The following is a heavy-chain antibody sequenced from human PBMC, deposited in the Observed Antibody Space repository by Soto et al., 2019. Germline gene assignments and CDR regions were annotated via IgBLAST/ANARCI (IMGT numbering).Heavy chain of an antibody. D-gene: IGHD2-21*02. Sequence: EVHLLEPGGGVIQPGGSLRLSCVTSGLTFRNYGMNWVRPAPGQGMEWVSVIKHSGGGTDYADSAKGRLTISRDNSKNTLYLQLSSLRADDTAVYYCAKVHYGDSNHFDCWGQGTLVAVSS. CDR3: AKVHYGDSNHFDC. V-gene: IGHV3-23*01. CDR2: IKHSGGGT. J-gene: IGHJ4*02. CDR1: GLTFRNYG.